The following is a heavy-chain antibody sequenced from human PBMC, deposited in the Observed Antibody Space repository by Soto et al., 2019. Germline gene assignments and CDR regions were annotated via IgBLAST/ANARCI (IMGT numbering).Heavy chain of an antibody. CDR3: AKGITIFGVVIIPYFDY. CDR1: GFTFDDYA. V-gene: IGHV3-9*01. Sequence: GGSLRLSCAASGFTFDDYAMHWVRQAPGKGLEWVSGISWNSGSIGYADSVKGRFTISRDNAKNSLYLQMNSLRAEDTALYYCAKGITIFGVVIIPYFDYWGQGTLVTVSS. D-gene: IGHD3-3*01. J-gene: IGHJ4*02. CDR2: ISWNSGSI.